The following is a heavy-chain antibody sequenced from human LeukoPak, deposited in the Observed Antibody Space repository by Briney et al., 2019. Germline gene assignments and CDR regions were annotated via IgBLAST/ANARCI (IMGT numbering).Heavy chain of an antibody. Sequence: GGSLRLSCAASGFSLSNYWMNWVRQAPGKGLEWVSSISSSSSYIYYGDSVRGRFTISRDNAKKSLYLQMNSLRAEDTAVYYCARSYSGSYNDASDIWGQGTMVTVSS. V-gene: IGHV3-21*01. CDR3: ARSYSGSYNDASDI. CDR2: ISSSSSYI. D-gene: IGHD1-26*01. J-gene: IGHJ3*02. CDR1: GFSLSNYW.